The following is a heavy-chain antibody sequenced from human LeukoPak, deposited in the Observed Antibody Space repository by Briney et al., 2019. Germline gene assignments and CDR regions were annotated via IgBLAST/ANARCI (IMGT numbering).Heavy chain of an antibody. D-gene: IGHD5-24*01. V-gene: IGHV4-59*01. CDR3: ARDRKFGARDGYNYIAFDI. CDR2: IYYSGST. Sequence: SETLSLTCTVSGGSISSYYWSWIRHPPRKGLEWNGYIYYSGSTNYNPSLKSRVTISVDTSKNQFSLKLSSVTAADTGVYYCARDRKFGARDGYNYIAFDIWGQGTMVTVS. CDR1: GGSISSYY. J-gene: IGHJ3*02.